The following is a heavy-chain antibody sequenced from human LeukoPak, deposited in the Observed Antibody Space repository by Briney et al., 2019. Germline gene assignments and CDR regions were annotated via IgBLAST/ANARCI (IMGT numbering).Heavy chain of an antibody. J-gene: IGHJ4*02. V-gene: IGHV5-51*01. Sequence: GESLKISWKGSGFNFTSYWIAWVPQVPGKGLEWMGIIYPGDSDTRYSPSFQGKVTISADKSISTAYLQWSSLKASDTAMYYCARLDSTTGLEYWGQGTLVTVSS. CDR3: ARLDSTTGLEY. CDR1: GFNFTSYW. CDR2: IYPGDSDT. D-gene: IGHD1-1*01.